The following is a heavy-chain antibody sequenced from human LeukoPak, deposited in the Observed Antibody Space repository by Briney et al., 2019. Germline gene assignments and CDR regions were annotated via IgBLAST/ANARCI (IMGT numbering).Heavy chain of an antibody. D-gene: IGHD3-16*02. V-gene: IGHV3-23*01. CDR2: ISGSGGST. Sequence: GGSLRLSCVVSGFTFSNYPMSWVRQAPGKGLEWVSAISGSGGSTYYADSVKGRFTISRDNSKNTLYLQMNSLRAEDTAVYYCAKGAFGGVIAPFDYWGQGTLVTVSS. CDR1: GFTFSNYP. CDR3: AKGAFGGVIAPFDY. J-gene: IGHJ4*02.